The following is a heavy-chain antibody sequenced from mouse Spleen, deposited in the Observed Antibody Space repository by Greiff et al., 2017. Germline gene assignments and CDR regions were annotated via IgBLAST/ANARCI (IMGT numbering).Heavy chain of an antibody. CDR2: ISNGGGST. CDR3: ARLGDGYYYYAMDY. CDR1: GFTFSDYY. Sequence: EVNLVESGGGLVQPGGSLKLSCATSGFTFSDYYMYWVRQTPEKRLEWVAYISNGGGSTYYPDTVKGRFTISRDNAKNTLYLQMSRLKSEDTAMYYFARLGDGYYYYAMDYWGQGTSVTVSS. V-gene: IGHV5-12*02. D-gene: IGHD2-3*01. J-gene: IGHJ4*01.